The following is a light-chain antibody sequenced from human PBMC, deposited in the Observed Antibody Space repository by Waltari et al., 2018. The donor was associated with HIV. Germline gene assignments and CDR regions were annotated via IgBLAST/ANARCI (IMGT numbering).Light chain of an antibody. CDR1: SSDIGDYDS. CDR2: EVK. Sequence: QSALTQPASVSGSPGQSITISCTGTSSDIGDYDSDSWYQKHPGKAPKLIIYEVKNRPSGISNRFSGSKSGNTSSLTISGLQAEDEADYYCSSHTTSSTLYVFGTGTKVTVL. J-gene: IGLJ1*01. CDR3: SSHTTSSTLYV. V-gene: IGLV2-14*01.